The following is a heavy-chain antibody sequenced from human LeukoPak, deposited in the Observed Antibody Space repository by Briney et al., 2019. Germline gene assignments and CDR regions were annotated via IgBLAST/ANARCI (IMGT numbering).Heavy chain of an antibody. CDR3: ARVQGHYYDSPLAAFDI. CDR2: INPSGGST. V-gene: IGHV1-46*01. CDR1: GYTFTSYY. J-gene: IGHJ3*02. Sequence: GASVKVSCKASGYTFTSYYMHWVRQAPGQGLEWMGIINPSGGSTSYAQKFQGRVTMTRDTSTSTVYMELSSLRSEDTAVYYCARVQGHYYDSPLAAFDIWGQGTMVTVSS. D-gene: IGHD3-22*01.